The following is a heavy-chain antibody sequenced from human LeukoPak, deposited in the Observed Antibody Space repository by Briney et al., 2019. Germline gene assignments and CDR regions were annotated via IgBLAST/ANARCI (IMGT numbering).Heavy chain of an antibody. Sequence: PSETLSLTCTVSGGSISSYYWSWIRQPPGKGLEWIGYIYYSGSTNYKSSLKSRVTISVDTSKNQFSLKLSSVTAADTAVYYCARRAQFWSGYYTGIGAFDIWGQGTMVTVSS. V-gene: IGHV4-59*01. CDR1: GGSISSYY. J-gene: IGHJ3*02. CDR2: IYYSGST. CDR3: ARRAQFWSGYYTGIGAFDI. D-gene: IGHD3-3*01.